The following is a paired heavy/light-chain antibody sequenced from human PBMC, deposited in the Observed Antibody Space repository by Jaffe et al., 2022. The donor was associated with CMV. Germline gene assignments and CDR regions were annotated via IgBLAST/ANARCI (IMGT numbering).Heavy chain of an antibody. V-gene: IGHV3-48*03. D-gene: IGHD3-10*01. Sequence: EVQLVESGGGLVQPGGSLRLSCAASGFTFSSYEMNWVRQAPGKGLEWVSYISSSGSTIYYADSVKGRFTISRDNAKNSLYLQMNSLRAEDTAVYYCARDPAPLWFGELPDLGGWGQGTLVTVSS. CDR3: ARDPAPLWFGELPDLGG. CDR2: ISSSGSTI. CDR1: GFTFSSYE. J-gene: IGHJ4*02.
Light chain of an antibody. CDR2: GKN. CDR1: SLRSYY. CDR3: NSRDSSGNRVV. J-gene: IGLJ2*01. Sequence: SSELTQDPAVSVALGQTVRITCQGDSLRSYYASWYQQKPGQAPVLVIYGKNNRPSGIPDRFSGSSSGNTASLTITGAQAEDEADYYCNSRDSSGNRVVFGGGTKLTVL. V-gene: IGLV3-19*01.